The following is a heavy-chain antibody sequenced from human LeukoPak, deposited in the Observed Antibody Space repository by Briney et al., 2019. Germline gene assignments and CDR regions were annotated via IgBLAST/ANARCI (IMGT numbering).Heavy chain of an antibody. Sequence: GASVKASCKPSGYTFTGHYMHWVRQAPGQGPEWMGWINPNRGGTNYAQKFQGRVTMTRDTSISTAYMELSGLRSDDTAVYYCARCSTPHWIFDAFDIWGQGTMVTVSS. CDR2: INPNRGGT. CDR3: ARCSTPHWIFDAFDI. J-gene: IGHJ3*02. D-gene: IGHD1-1*01. V-gene: IGHV1-2*02. CDR1: GYTFTGHY.